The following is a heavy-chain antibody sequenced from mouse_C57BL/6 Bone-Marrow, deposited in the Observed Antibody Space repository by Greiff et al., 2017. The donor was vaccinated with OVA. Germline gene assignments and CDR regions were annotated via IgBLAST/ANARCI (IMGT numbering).Heavy chain of an antibody. CDR3: VKDHYGSSYGWYFDV. CDR1: GFTFTDYY. Sequence: EVQLVESGGGLVQPGASLRLSCAASGFTFTDYYMSWVRQPPGKAPEWLALISNKANGYTTEYTASVKGRFTISRDNSQNILYLQMNTLRAEDGATYYGVKDHYGSSYGWYFDVWGTGTTVTVSS. D-gene: IGHD1-1*01. V-gene: IGHV7-4*01. J-gene: IGHJ1*03. CDR2: ISNKANGYTT.